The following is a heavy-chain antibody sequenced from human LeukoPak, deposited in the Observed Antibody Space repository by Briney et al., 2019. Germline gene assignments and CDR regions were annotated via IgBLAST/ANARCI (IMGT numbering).Heavy chain of an antibody. CDR2: ISSSSYI. D-gene: IGHD6-19*01. CDR3: ARERSGWPFDY. Sequence: GGTLRLSCAASGFTFSSYSMNWVRQAPGKGLEWVSSISSSSYIYYADSVKGQFTISRDNAKNSLYLQMNSLRAEDTAVYYCARERSGWPFDYWGQGTLVTVSS. J-gene: IGHJ4*02. CDR1: GFTFSSYS. V-gene: IGHV3-21*01.